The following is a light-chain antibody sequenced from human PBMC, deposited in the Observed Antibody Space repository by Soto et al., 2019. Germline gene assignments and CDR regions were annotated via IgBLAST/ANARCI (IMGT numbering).Light chain of an antibody. CDR2: AS. J-gene: IGKJ1*01. Sequence: IVLTQSPGTLSASVGDRATLSCRASQSVSSRYFAWYQQQPGPAPMLLFYASFRETGTPDRFSGSGSGTDFTLTIDSLQPEDVAVYYCQQYVKSPWTFGQGTKVEIK. CDR1: QSVSSRY. CDR3: QQYVKSPWT. V-gene: IGKV3-20*01.